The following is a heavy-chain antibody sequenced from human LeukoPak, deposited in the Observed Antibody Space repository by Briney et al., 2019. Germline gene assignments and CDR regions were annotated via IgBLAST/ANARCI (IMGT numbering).Heavy chain of an antibody. J-gene: IGHJ6*03. CDR3: ARADSSIAARLSRSSIFNYYFYMDV. V-gene: IGHV3-7*01. D-gene: IGHD6-6*01. CDR1: GFTFISYW. CDR2: IKQDGSEK. Sequence: GGSLRLSCAASGFTFISYWMSWVRQAPGKGLEWVANIKQDGSEKYYVDSVKGRFTISRDNAKNSLYLQMNSLRAEDTAVYYCARADSSIAARLSRSSIFNYYFYMDVWGKGTTVTVSS.